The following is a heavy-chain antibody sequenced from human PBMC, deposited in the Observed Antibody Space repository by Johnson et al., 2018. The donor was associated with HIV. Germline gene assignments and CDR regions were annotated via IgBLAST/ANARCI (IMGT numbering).Heavy chain of an antibody. CDR2: ISYDGSNK. V-gene: IGHV3-30-3*01. J-gene: IGHJ3*01. Sequence: QVQLVESGGGVVQPGRSLRLSCVASGFTFSSYTMHWVRQAPGKGLEWVAVISYDGSNKYYADSVKVLFTISRDNSKNTLYLQMTSLRQDDTGVYWCYCTDHCGAGSASKGTFDVWGQGTMVTVSS. CDR3: YCTDHCGAGSASKGTFDV. CDR1: GFTFSSYT. D-gene: IGHD3-10*01.